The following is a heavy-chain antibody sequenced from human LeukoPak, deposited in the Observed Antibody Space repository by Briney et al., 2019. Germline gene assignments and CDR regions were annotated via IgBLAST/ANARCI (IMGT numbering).Heavy chain of an antibody. CDR2: IYYSGST. Sequence: SETLSLTCTVSGGSISSSSYYWGWIRQPPGKGLEWIGSIYYSGSTYYNPSLKSRVTISVDTSKNQFSLKLSSVTAADTAVYYCARHPAGYGDYRGDDAFDIWGQGTVVTVSS. D-gene: IGHD4-17*01. J-gene: IGHJ3*02. V-gene: IGHV4-39*01. CDR3: ARHPAGYGDYRGDDAFDI. CDR1: GGSISSSSYY.